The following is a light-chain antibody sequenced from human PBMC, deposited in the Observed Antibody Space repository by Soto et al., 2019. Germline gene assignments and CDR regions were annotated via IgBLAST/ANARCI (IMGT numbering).Light chain of an antibody. Sequence: EIVMTQSPSTLSVSPGERATLSCRASQSFIDRLSWYHQKPGQAPRLLIYDASTRATGIPGRFGGSGSGTEFTLTISSLEPEDVAIYYCQQRSNWPPITFGQGTRLEIK. CDR1: QSFIDR. CDR3: QQRSNWPPIT. J-gene: IGKJ5*01. V-gene: IGKV3-11*01. CDR2: DAS.